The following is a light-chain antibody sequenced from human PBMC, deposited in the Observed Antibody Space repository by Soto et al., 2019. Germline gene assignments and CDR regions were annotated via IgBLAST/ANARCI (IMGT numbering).Light chain of an antibody. CDR3: AAWDDSLNAVV. J-gene: IGLJ2*01. V-gene: IGLV1-44*01. CDR1: NSNVGSNT. CDR2: HNN. Sequence: QSVLTQPPSASGTPGQRVTISCSGSNSNVGSNTVDWYQQLPATAPKLLIYHNNQRPSGVPDRLSGSKSGTSASLAISGLQSEDEADYYCAAWDDSLNAVVFGGGTKLTVL.